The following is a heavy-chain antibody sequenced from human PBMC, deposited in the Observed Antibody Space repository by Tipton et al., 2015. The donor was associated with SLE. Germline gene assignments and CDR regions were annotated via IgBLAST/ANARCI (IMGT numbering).Heavy chain of an antibody. CDR2: IDYGGST. CDR1: AGSIRSGSYF. CDR3: AREGCSSTSCYGWWYFDL. D-gene: IGHD2-2*01. J-gene: IGHJ2*01. V-gene: IGHV4-39*07. Sequence: TLSLTCNVSAGSIRSGSYFWGWIRQPPGKGLEWIGNIDYGGSTYYNPSLKSRVSISVDTSKNQFSLKLSSVTAADTAVYYCAREGCSSTSCYGWWYFDLWGRGTLVTVSS.